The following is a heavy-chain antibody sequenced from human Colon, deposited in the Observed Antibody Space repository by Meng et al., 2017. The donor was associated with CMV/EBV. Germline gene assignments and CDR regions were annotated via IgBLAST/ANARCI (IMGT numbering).Heavy chain of an antibody. J-gene: IGHJ4*02. Sequence: GESLKISCEASDLIVSDNYMTWVRQTPGKGLECVSVIYGDGTTYYADSVKGRFTVSRDNFKSTLHLHLTGLRAEDTGVYYCAKDTRYSSSWTGLVDYWGQGTLVTVSS. CDR2: IYGDGTT. CDR1: DLIVSDNY. V-gene: IGHV3-53*01. CDR3: AKDTRYSSSWTGLVDY. D-gene: IGHD6-13*01.